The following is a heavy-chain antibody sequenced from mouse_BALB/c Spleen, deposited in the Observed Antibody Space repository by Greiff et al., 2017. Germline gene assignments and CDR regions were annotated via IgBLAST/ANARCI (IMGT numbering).Heavy chain of an antibody. V-gene: IGHV2-6-5*01. D-gene: IGHD1-1*01. J-gene: IGHJ1*01. Sequence: QVQLQQSGPGLVAPSQSLSITCTVSGFSLTDYGVSWIRQPPGKGLEWLGVIWGGGSTYYNSALKSRLSISKDNSKSQVFLKMNSLQTDDTAMYYCAKQYYYGSSWYFDVWGAGTTVTVSS. CDR2: IWGGGST. CDR1: GFSLTDYG. CDR3: AKQYYYGSSWYFDV.